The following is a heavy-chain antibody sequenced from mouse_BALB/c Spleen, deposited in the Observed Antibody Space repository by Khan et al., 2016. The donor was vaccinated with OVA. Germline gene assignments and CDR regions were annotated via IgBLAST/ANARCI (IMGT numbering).Heavy chain of an antibody. CDR3: ARTARIKY. CDR1: GYSITSGYG. J-gene: IGHJ2*01. CDR2: ISYSGST. D-gene: IGHD1-2*01. V-gene: IGHV3-1*02. Sequence: VQLKQSGPGLVKPSQSLSLTCTVTGYSITSGYGWNWIRQFPGNKLECMGYISYSGSTNYNPSLKSRISITRDTSKNQFFLQLNSVTTEDTATYYCARTARIKYWGQGTTLTVSS.